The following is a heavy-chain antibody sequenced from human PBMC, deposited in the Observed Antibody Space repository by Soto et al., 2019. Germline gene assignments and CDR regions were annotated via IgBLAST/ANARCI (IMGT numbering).Heavy chain of an antibody. CDR2: INHSGST. D-gene: IGHD3-10*01. CDR3: ARRSGSYGPRGPSFDY. Sequence: PSETLSLTCAVYGGSFSCYYWSWIRQPPGKGLEWIGEINHSGSTNYNPSLKSRVTISVDTSKNQFSLKLSSVTAADTAVYYCARRSGSYGPRGPSFDYWGQGTLVTVSS. CDR1: GGSFSCYY. V-gene: IGHV4-34*01. J-gene: IGHJ4*02.